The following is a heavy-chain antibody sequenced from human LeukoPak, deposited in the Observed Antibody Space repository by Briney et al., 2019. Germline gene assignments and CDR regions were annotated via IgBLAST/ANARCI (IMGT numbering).Heavy chain of an antibody. CDR2: IYSGGST. CDR3: ARALVGGGTYFDY. Sequence: PGGSLRLSCAASGFTVSSNHMSWVRQAPGKGLEWVSVIYSGGSTYYADSVKGRFTISRDNSKNTLYLQMNSLRAEDTAVYYCARALVGGGTYFDYWGQGTLVTVSS. D-gene: IGHD1-26*01. V-gene: IGHV3-53*01. J-gene: IGHJ4*02. CDR1: GFTVSSNH.